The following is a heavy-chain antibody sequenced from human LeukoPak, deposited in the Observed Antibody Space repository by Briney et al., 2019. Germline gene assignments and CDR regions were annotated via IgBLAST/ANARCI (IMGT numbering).Heavy chain of an antibody. CDR3: AKGMYYYDSSGLDY. V-gene: IGHV3-23*01. J-gene: IGHJ4*02. CDR2: ISGSGGRA. Sequence: GGSLRLSCAGSGFTFSSYAMSWVRQAPGKGLEWVSVISGSGGRAYYADSVKGRFTISRDNSKNTLYLQMNSLRAEDTAVYYCAKGMYYYDSSGLDYWGQGTLVTVSS. D-gene: IGHD3-22*01. CDR1: GFTFSSYA.